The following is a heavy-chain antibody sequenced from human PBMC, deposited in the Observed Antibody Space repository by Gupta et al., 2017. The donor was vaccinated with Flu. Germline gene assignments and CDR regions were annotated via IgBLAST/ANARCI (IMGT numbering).Heavy chain of an antibody. J-gene: IGHJ4*02. CDR2: ISRGGGSI. D-gene: IGHD3-9*01. V-gene: IGHV3-48*03. CDR1: GSNFSSSD. Sequence: EVQLVESGGGLVQPGGSLRLSCADSGSNFSSSDMNCARQAPGKELEWVSYISRGGGSIYYADSVKGRFTISRDNAKNSLYLQMISLRAEDTAVYYCARDRRSEYDDTTGYGCDYWGQGTLVTVSS. CDR3: ARDRRSEYDDTTGYGCDY.